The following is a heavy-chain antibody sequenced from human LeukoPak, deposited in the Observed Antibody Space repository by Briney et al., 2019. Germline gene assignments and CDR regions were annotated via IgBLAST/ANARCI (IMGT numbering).Heavy chain of an antibody. CDR1: GFTFSNYG. J-gene: IGHJ4*02. D-gene: IGHD6-13*01. CDR3: ATTGGSWYDGSLDY. V-gene: IGHV3-33*01. CDR2: MWYDGTNK. Sequence: GRSLRLSCAASGFTFSNYGIPWVRQAPGKGLEWVAVMWYDGTNKYYADAVKGRFTISRDNSKNTLYLQLNSLRAEDTAVYYCATTGGSWYDGSLDYWGQGTLVTVSS.